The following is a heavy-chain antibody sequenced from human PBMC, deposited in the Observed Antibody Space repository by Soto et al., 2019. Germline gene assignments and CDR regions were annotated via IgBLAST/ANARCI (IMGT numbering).Heavy chain of an antibody. CDR2: IWYDGSNK. CDR1: GFTFSSYG. D-gene: IGHD2-15*01. V-gene: IGHV3-33*01. J-gene: IGHJ4*02. Sequence: GGSLRLSCAASGFTFSSYGMHWVRQAPGKGLEWVAVIWYDGSNKYYADSVKGRFTISRDNSKNTLYLQMNSLRAEDTAVYYCARAPYCSGDSCYDESGYWGQGTLVTVSS. CDR3: ARAPYCSGDSCYDESGY.